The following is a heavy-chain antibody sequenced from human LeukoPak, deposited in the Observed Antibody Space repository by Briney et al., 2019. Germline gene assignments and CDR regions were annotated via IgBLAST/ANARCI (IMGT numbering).Heavy chain of an antibody. CDR2: ISTASVAI. Sequence: GGSLRLSCAASGFTFSSYTMNWVRQAPGKGLEWVSCISTASVAIDYADSVKGRFTISRDNAKNSLYLQMNSLRAEDTAVYYCARGAGGYSYGAGYDQDSWGKGTLVTVPS. V-gene: IGHV3-48*01. CDR3: ARGAGGYSYGAGYDQDS. J-gene: IGHJ4*02. D-gene: IGHD5-18*01. CDR1: GFTFSSYT.